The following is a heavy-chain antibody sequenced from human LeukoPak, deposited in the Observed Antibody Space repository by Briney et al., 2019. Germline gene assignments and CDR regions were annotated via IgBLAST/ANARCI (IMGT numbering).Heavy chain of an antibody. Sequence: GRSLRLSCAASGFTFSSYAMHWVRQAPGKGLEWVAVISYDGSNKYYADSVKGRFTISRDNSKNTLYLQMNSLRAEDTAVYYCASHRTPLLFDYWGQGTLVTVSS. D-gene: IGHD1-14*01. CDR2: ISYDGSNK. CDR3: ASHRTPLLFDY. J-gene: IGHJ4*02. V-gene: IGHV3-30-3*01. CDR1: GFTFSSYA.